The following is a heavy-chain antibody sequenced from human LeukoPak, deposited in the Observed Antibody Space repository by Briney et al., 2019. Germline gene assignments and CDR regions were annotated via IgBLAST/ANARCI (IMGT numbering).Heavy chain of an antibody. CDR2: IIPIFGTA. J-gene: IGHJ4*02. CDR3: ARGPSDFWSGYYFDY. D-gene: IGHD3-3*01. Sequence: SVKVSCKASGGTFSSYAISWVRQAPGQGLEWMGGIIPIFGTANYAQKFQGRVTITTDESTSTAYMELSSLRSEDTAVYYCARGPSDFWSGYYFDYWGQGTLVTVSS. CDR1: GGTFSSYA. V-gene: IGHV1-69*05.